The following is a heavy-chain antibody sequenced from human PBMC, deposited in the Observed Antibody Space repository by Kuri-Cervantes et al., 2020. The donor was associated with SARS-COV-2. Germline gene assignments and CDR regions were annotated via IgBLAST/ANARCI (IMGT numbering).Heavy chain of an antibody. CDR1: GYTFTDQY. CDR2: ITPDTDDT. D-gene: IGHD1-26*01. V-gene: IGHV1-2*02. J-gene: IGHJ4*02. CDR3: ARDSEEWELRGDFDY. Sequence: ASVKVSCKASGYTFTDQYIHWVRQAPGQGLEWMGWITPDTDDTNYAQKFQGRVTMTRDTSVSTAYLELIGLGSDDTAVYYCARDSEEWELRGDFDYWGQGTLVTVSS.